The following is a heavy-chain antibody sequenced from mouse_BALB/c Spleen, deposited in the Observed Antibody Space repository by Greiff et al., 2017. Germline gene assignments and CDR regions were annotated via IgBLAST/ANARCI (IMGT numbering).Heavy chain of an antibody. CDR1: GFTFSSYT. V-gene: IGHV5-6-4*01. CDR2: ISSGGSYT. CDR3: TRDPYAMDY. Sequence: EVQRVESGGGLVKPGGSLKLSCAASGFTFSSYTMSWVRQTPEKRLEWVATISSGGSYTYYPDSVKGRFTISRDNAKNTLYLQMSSLKSEDTAMYYCTRDPYAMDYWGQGTSVTVSS. J-gene: IGHJ4*01.